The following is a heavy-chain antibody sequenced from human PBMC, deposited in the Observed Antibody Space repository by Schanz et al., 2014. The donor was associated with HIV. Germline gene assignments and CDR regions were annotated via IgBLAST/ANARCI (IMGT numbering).Heavy chain of an antibody. V-gene: IGHV3-72*01. D-gene: IGHD5-18*01. CDR2: SRVKSDSYAT. J-gene: IGHJ6*02. CDR1: GFNFNNYA. CDR3: RGYRFYYGVDF. Sequence: EVQMLESGGGSVQPGGSLRLSCVASGFNFNNYAMTWVRQAPGKGLEWVARSRVKSDSYATEYAASVTGRFTISRDDSKNSVYLQMNSLNIEDTAVYYCRGYRFYYGVDFWGQGTTVTVS.